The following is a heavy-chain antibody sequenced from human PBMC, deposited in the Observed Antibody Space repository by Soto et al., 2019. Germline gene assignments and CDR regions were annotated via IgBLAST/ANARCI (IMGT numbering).Heavy chain of an antibody. CDR1: GGSISSSSYY. J-gene: IGHJ5*02. CDR3: ARHSVYDILTGYLNWFAP. Sequence: SETLSLTCTVSGGSISSSSYYWGWIRQPPGKGLEWIGSIYYSGSTYYNPSLKSRVTISVDTSKNQFSLKLSSVTAAATAVYYCARHSVYDILTGYLNWFAPWGQGTLVTVSS. D-gene: IGHD3-9*01. V-gene: IGHV4-39*01. CDR2: IYYSGST.